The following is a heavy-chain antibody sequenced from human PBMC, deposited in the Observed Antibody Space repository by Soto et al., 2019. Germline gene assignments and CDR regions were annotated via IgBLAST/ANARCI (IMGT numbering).Heavy chain of an antibody. CDR1: GGSFRGYY. Sequence: SPTLSLPCAVYGGSFRGYYWSWIRQPPGKGLEWIGEINHSGSTNYNPSLKSRVTISVDTSKNQFSLKLSSVTAADTAVYYCARLMVTPGAFDIWGQGTMVTVSS. D-gene: IGHD2-21*02. V-gene: IGHV4-34*01. CDR2: INHSGST. CDR3: ARLMVTPGAFDI. J-gene: IGHJ3*02.